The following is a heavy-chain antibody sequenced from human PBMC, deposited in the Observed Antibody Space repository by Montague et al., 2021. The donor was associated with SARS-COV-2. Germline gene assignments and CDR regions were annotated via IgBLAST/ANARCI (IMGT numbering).Heavy chain of an antibody. CDR1: GDSVSRSY. J-gene: IGHJ4*02. Sequence: SETLSTCTVAGDSVSRSYWNWIRQSPGKGLEWIGNIYYYGSVNYNPSLKSRLSISLDTSKNQLSLTLTSVTAADTATYYCARQITMVRGPFDSWGQGTLVLVSS. D-gene: IGHD3-10*01. V-gene: IGHV4-59*08. CDR2: IYYYGSV. CDR3: ARQITMVRGPFDS.